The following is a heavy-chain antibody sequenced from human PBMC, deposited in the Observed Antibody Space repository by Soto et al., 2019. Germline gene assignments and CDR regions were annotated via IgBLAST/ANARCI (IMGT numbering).Heavy chain of an antibody. J-gene: IGHJ5*02. CDR1: GGSFSGYY. CDR2: INHSGST. Sequence: SETLSLTCAVYGGSFSGYYWSWIRQPPGKGLEWIGEINHSGSTNYNPSLKSRVTISVDTSASTAYMELSSLRSEDAAVYYCARDLDDILTGPNFDPWGQGTLVTVSS. D-gene: IGHD3-9*01. CDR3: ARDLDDILTGPNFDP. V-gene: IGHV4-34*01.